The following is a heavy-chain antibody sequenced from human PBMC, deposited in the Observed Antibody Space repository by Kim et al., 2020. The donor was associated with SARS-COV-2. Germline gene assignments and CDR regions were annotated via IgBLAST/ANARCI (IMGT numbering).Heavy chain of an antibody. CDR1: GFTFSNYA. Sequence: GGSLRLSCAASGFTFSNYAIHWVRQAPGKGLEWVAVTSSGGTNRNYVDSVKGRFTISRDNSKNTLYLELNSRRPEDTAVYLCARDRGSAAGSVDYCGQGNLFTVSS. CDR3: ARDRGSAAGSVDY. V-gene: IGHV3-30*03. J-gene: IGHJ4*02. CDR2: TSSGGTNR. D-gene: IGHD6-13*01.